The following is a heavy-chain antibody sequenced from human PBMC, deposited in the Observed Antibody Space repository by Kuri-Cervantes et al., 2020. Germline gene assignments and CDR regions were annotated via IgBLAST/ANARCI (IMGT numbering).Heavy chain of an antibody. CDR2: IYYSGNT. V-gene: IGHV4-59*01. J-gene: IGHJ5*02. Sequence: SCTVSGGSISSYYWNWIRQPPGKGLEWIGYIYYSGNTNYNPSLKSRVTISADTSKNQFSLKLTSVTAADTAVYYCARAKTGGYCSGGSCYLNGFDPWGQGTLVTVSS. CDR1: GGSISSYY. D-gene: IGHD2-15*01. CDR3: ARAKTGGYCSGGSCYLNGFDP.